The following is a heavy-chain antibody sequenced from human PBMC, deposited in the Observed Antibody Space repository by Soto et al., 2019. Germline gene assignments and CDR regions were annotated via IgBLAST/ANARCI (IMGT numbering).Heavy chain of an antibody. J-gene: IGHJ5*02. CDR2: IKSKTDGGTT. CDR1: GFTFSNAW. Sequence: EVQLVESGGGLVKPGGSLRLSCAASGFTFSNAWMSWVRQAPGKGLEWVGRIKSKTDGGTTDYAAPVKGRFTISRDDSKHPLYLQMNSLKNEDTAVYYCTPSPNTYCGGDCYRFDPWGQGTLVTVSS. V-gene: IGHV3-15*01. CDR3: TPSPNTYCGGDCYRFDP. D-gene: IGHD2-21*02.